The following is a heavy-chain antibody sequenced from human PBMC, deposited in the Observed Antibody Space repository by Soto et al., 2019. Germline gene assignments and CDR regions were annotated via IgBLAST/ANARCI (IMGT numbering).Heavy chain of an antibody. CDR3: ARGGNSGSDTPFDY. CDR2: INHSGST. J-gene: IGHJ4*02. V-gene: IGHV4-34*01. CDR1: GGSFSGYY. D-gene: IGHD1-26*01. Sequence: QVQLQQWGAGLLKPSETLSLTCAVYGGSFSGYYWSWIRQPPGKGLEWIGEINHSGSTNYNPSLKGRVTISVDTSKNQFSLKLSSVTAADTAVYYCARGGNSGSDTPFDYWGQGTLVTVSS.